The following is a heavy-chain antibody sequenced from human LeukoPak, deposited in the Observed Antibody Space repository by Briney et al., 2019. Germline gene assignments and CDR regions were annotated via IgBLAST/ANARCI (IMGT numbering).Heavy chain of an antibody. V-gene: IGHV1-69*04. CDR2: IIPILGIA. D-gene: IGHD3-22*01. Sequence: GASVKVSCKASGYTFTSYGISWVRQAPGQGLEWMGRIIPILGIANYAQKFQGRVTITADKSTSTAYMELSSLRSEDTAVYYCASTPYYYDSSGYYPWGQGTLVTVSS. J-gene: IGHJ5*02. CDR1: GYTFTSYG. CDR3: ASTPYYYDSSGYYP.